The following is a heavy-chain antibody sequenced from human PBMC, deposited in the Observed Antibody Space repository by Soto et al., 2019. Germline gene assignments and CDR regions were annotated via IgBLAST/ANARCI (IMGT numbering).Heavy chain of an antibody. CDR3: AKDRALVYFDY. Sequence: GGSLRLSCAASGFTFSSYGMHWVRQAPGKGLEWVAVISYDGSNKYYADSVKGQFTISRDNSKNTLYLQMNSLRAEDTAVYYCAKDRALVYFDYWGQGTLVTVS. CDR1: GFTFSSYG. J-gene: IGHJ4*02. V-gene: IGHV3-30*18. CDR2: ISYDGSNK. D-gene: IGHD1-26*01.